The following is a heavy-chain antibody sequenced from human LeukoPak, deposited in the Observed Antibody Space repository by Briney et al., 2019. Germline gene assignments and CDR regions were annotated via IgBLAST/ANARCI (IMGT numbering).Heavy chain of an antibody. J-gene: IGHJ1*01. CDR2: IRSKANNYAT. Sequence: GGSLRLSCATSGFTFSGSAMHWVRQASGKGLEWVGRIRSKANNYATAYAASVTGRFTISRDDSKNTAYLQMNSLKTEDTAVYYCTFGSGSSHWGQGTLVTVSS. CDR1: GFTFSGSA. D-gene: IGHD3-10*01. V-gene: IGHV3-73*01. CDR3: TFGSGSSH.